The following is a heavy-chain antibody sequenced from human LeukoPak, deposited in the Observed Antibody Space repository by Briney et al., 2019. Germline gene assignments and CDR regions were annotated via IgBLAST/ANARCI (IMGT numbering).Heavy chain of an antibody. D-gene: IGHD5-12*01. CDR1: GFTFSSYS. CDR3: ARDPLGSGYSGNDWVY. CDR2: ISSSSSYI. V-gene: IGHV3-21*01. Sequence: GGSLRLSCADSGFTFSSYSMNWVRQAPGKGLEWVSYISSSSSYIYYADSVKGRFTISRDNAKKSLYLQMNSLRAEDTAVYYCARDPLGSGYSGNDWVYWGQGTLVTVSS. J-gene: IGHJ4*02.